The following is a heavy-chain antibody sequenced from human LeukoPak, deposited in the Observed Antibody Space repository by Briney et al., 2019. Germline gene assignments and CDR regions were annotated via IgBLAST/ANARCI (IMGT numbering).Heavy chain of an antibody. V-gene: IGHV1-2*02. J-gene: IGHJ4*02. CDR2: INPNSGGT. CDR1: GYTFTGYY. CDR3: ARSGYCSGGSCYPYYFDY. D-gene: IGHD2-15*01. Sequence: ASVKVSCKASGYTFTGYYMHWVRQAPGQGLEWMGWINPNSGGTNYAQKFQGRVTMTRDTSISTAYMELSRLRSDDTAVYYCARSGYCSGGSCYPYYFDYWGQGTLVTVSS.